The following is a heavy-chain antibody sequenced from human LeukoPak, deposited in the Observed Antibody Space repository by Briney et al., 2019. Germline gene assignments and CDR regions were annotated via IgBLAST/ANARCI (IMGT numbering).Heavy chain of an antibody. CDR3: AKDGWRGYSGYDPLNYYYYYMDV. CDR2: ITTSSSDM. D-gene: IGHD5-12*01. J-gene: IGHJ6*03. CDR1: GFTFSVYS. V-gene: IGHV3-21*04. Sequence: GGSLRLSCAASGFTFSVYSMNWVRQAPGKGLEWVSSITTSSSDMYYADSVKGRFTISRDNAKNSLFLQMNSLRAEDMALYYCAKDGWRGYSGYDPLNYYYYYMDVWGKGTTVTISS.